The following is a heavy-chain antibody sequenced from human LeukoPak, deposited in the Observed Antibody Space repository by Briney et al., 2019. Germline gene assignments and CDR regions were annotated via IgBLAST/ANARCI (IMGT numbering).Heavy chain of an antibody. D-gene: IGHD4-17*01. Sequence: GGSLRLSCAASRFTFSNSWMSWVRLAPGKGMEWVANIKQDGSEEYYVDSVKGRFTISRDNAKNSLYLQMNSLRAEDTAVYYCAGCSTVTTYYYSYYMDIWGKGTTVTVSS. V-gene: IGHV3-7*01. J-gene: IGHJ6*03. CDR1: RFTFSNSW. CDR2: IKQDGSEE. CDR3: AGCSTVTTYYYSYYMDI.